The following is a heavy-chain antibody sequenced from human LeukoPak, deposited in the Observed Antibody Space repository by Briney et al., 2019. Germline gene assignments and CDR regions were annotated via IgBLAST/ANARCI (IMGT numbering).Heavy chain of an antibody. Sequence: ASVKVSCKASGYTFTGYYMHWVRQAPGQGLEWMGWINPNSGSAGYAQNFQGRVTITGDTSMSTAYMELTSLRSEDTAVYYCARVISGFWTGYYDPFDIWGQGTMVTVSS. V-gene: IGHV1-2*02. CDR2: INPNSGSA. J-gene: IGHJ3*02. CDR3: ARVISGFWTGYYDPFDI. D-gene: IGHD3/OR15-3a*01. CDR1: GYTFTGYY.